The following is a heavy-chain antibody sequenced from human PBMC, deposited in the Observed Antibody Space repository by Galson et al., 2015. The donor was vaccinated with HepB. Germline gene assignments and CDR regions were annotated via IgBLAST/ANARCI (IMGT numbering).Heavy chain of an antibody. J-gene: IGHJ1*01. CDR2: INAGNGST. CDR1: GYTFTSYA. V-gene: IGHV1-3*01. CDR3: ARSSSSSLKTAEYFQH. Sequence: SVKVSCKASGYTFTSYAMHWVRQAPGQRLEWMGWINAGNGSTKYSQKFQGRVTITRDTSASTAYMELSSLRSEDTAVYYCARSSSSSLKTAEYFQHWGQGTLVTVSS. D-gene: IGHD6-13*01.